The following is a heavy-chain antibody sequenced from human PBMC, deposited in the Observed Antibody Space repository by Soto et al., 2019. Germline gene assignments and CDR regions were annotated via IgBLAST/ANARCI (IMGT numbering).Heavy chain of an antibody. V-gene: IGHV3-30*18. CDR2: ISNDGTNK. D-gene: IGHD2-15*01. Sequence: QVQLVESGGGVVQPGRSLRLSCAASGFTFRSYVMHWVRQAPGKGLEWLAVISNDGTNKYLADSVKGRLTLSRDNSRNTLSLEINNLRPEDTAVYYCGKDTLDCSGGDCPLYYYYGMDVWGQGTTVTVSS. CDR1: GFTFRSYV. CDR3: GKDTLDCSGGDCPLYYYYGMDV. J-gene: IGHJ6*02.